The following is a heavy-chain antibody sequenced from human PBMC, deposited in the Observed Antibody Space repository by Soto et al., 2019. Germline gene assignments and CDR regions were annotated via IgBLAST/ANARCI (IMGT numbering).Heavy chain of an antibody. V-gene: IGHV3-11*01. J-gene: IGHJ4*02. Sequence: QVQLLESGGGLVKPGGSLRLSCTASGFSFRDYFMNWIRQAPGKGLEWLSHISSSGSTIYYADSVKGRFTISRDNAKNSLYLQITTLKAEDTAVYYCASQGLAGDFPFDHWGQGVLVSVSS. CDR3: ASQGLAGDFPFDH. D-gene: IGHD4-17*01. CDR2: ISSSGSTI. CDR1: GFSFRDYF.